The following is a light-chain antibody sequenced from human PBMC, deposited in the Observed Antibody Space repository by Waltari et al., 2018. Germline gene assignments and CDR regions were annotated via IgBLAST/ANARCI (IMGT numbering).Light chain of an antibody. Sequence: DIQMTQSPSSVPASVGDRVTITCRASQAIDNWLAWYHQKSGKGPKLLIYGAFTLQSGVPSRFSGSGSGTDFTLTISILQPEDFATYFCQQGNSLPWTFGQGTKVEIK. V-gene: IGKV1D-12*01. CDR2: GAF. CDR1: QAIDNW. CDR3: QQGNSLPWT. J-gene: IGKJ1*01.